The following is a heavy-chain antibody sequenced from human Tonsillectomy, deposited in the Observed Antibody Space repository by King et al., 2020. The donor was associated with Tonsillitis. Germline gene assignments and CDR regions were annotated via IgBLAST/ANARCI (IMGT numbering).Heavy chain of an antibody. CDR2: ISGMGGST. Sequence: VQLVEAGGGLVQRGGSLRLSRADPGFSFSSSAMSWGRQAPGEGLGWGSVISGMGGSTFYADSVKGRLTISRDNSKNRRYLQMNSLRAEDTAVYYCAKLGGVVVTAIGYWGQGTLVTVSS. CDR3: AKLGGVVVTAIGY. J-gene: IGHJ4*02. CDR1: GFSFSSSA. V-gene: IGHV3-23*04. D-gene: IGHD2-21*02.